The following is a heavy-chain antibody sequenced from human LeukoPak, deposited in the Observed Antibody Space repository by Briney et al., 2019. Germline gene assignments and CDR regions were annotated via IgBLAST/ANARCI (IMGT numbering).Heavy chain of an antibody. J-gene: IGHJ4*02. V-gene: IGHV3-11*01. CDR1: GFTFSDYY. CDR3: ARVHCSSTSCYRGHFDY. D-gene: IGHD2-2*02. Sequence: RGESLKISCAASGFTFSDYYMSWIRQAPGKGLEWVSYISSSGSTIYYADSVKGRFTISRDNAKNSLYLQMNSLRAEDTAVYYCARVHCSSTSCYRGHFDYWGQGTLVTVSS. CDR2: ISSSGSTI.